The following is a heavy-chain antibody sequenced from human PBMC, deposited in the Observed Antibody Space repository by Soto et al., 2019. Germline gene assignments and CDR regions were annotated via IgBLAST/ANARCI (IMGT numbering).Heavy chain of an antibody. CDR1: GGSISSSSYY. V-gene: IGHV4-39*01. D-gene: IGHD3-22*01. CDR3: ASGTYYYDSSGYQSRYYYGMDV. Sequence: PSETLSLTCTVSGGSISSSSYYWGWIRQPPGKGLEWIGSIYYSGSTYYNPSLKSRVTISVDTSKNQFSLKLRSVTAADTAVYYCASGTYYYDSSGYQSRYYYGMDVWGQGTTVTVS. J-gene: IGHJ6*02. CDR2: IYYSGST.